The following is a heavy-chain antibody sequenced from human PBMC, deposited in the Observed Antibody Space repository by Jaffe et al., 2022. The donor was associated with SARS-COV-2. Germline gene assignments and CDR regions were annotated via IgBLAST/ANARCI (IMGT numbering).Heavy chain of an antibody. CDR3: AREGHYYNSGKLTAIDP. Sequence: QVQLQESGPGLVKPLQTLSLTCTVSGGSISSGGYYWSWIRQLPGKGLEWIGYIYYSGTTYYNWSLESRVSMSVDTSRNQFSLKLSSVTAADTAVYYCAREGHYYNSGKLTAIDPWGQGTLVTVSS. CDR1: GGSISSGGYY. J-gene: IGHJ5*02. D-gene: IGHD3-10*01. V-gene: IGHV4-31*03. CDR2: IYYSGTT.